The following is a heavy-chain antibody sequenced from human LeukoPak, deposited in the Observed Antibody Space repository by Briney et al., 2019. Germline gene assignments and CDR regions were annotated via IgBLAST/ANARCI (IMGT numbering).Heavy chain of an antibody. CDR2: IGAAGEM. CDR1: GFTFSSYD. Sequence: PGGPLRLSCAASGFTFSSYDMHWVRQATGKGLEWVSTIGAAGEMFYPDSVKGRFTISRDDAKNSMYLQMNSLRAGDTAVYYCVRRLRGWSSGFDYWGQGILVTVSS. D-gene: IGHD6-19*01. CDR3: VRRLRGWSSGFDY. V-gene: IGHV3-13*04. J-gene: IGHJ4*02.